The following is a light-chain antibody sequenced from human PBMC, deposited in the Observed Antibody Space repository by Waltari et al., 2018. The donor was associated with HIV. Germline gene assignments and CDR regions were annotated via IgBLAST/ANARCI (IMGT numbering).Light chain of an antibody. J-gene: IGLJ3*02. CDR3: AAWDDSLNGWV. Sequence: QSVLTQPPSASGTPGQRVTISCSGSSSTIGSNIVNWYQQLPGTAPTLLIYSNNQRPSGVPDRFSGSKSGTSASLAISGLQSEDEADYYCAAWDDSLNGWVFGGGTKLTVL. V-gene: IGLV1-44*01. CDR1: SSTIGSNI. CDR2: SNN.